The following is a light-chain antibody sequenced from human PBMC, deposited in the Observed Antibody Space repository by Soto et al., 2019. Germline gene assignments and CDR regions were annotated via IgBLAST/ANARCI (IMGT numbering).Light chain of an antibody. Sequence: IVMTQSPATLSVSPGERATRSCRASQSVNTNLAWYQQKPGQAPRLLIYGSSTRATGIPAGFSASGSGTEFALPISSLLSEDFAVYYCRLPDTFGGGTKVVIK. CDR1: QSVNTN. CDR2: GSS. CDR3: RLPDT. V-gene: IGKV3-15*01. J-gene: IGKJ4*01.